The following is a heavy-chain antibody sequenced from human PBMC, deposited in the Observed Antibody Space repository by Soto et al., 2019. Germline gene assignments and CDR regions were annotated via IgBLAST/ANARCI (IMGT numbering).Heavy chain of an antibody. CDR2: INHSGST. CDR3: EGGNRFYYYYYMDV. Sequence: SETLSLTCAVYGGSFSGYYWSWIRQPPGKGLEWIGEINHSGSTNYNPSLKSRVTISVDTSKNQFSLKLSSVTAADTAVYYCEGGNRFYYYYYMDVWGKGTTVTVSS. D-gene: IGHD3-3*01. V-gene: IGHV4-34*01. CDR1: GGSFSGYY. J-gene: IGHJ6*03.